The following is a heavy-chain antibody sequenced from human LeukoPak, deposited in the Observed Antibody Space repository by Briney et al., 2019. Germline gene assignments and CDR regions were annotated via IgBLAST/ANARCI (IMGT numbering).Heavy chain of an antibody. Sequence: GASVKVSCKASGYTLTSYYMHWVRQAPGQGLEWMGIINPSGGSTSYAQKFQGRVTMTRDTSTSTVYMELSSLRSEDTAVYYCAVGYCSSTSCHDAFDIWGQGTMVTVSS. D-gene: IGHD2-2*01. V-gene: IGHV1-46*01. CDR3: AVGYCSSTSCHDAFDI. CDR1: GYTLTSYY. CDR2: INPSGGST. J-gene: IGHJ3*02.